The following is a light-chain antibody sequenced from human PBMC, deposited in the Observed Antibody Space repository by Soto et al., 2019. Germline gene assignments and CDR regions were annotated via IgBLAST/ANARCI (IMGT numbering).Light chain of an antibody. V-gene: IGKV4-1*01. Sequence: DIVMTQSPDYLAVSLGERANTNCKSSQSVLYSSNNKNYLAWYQQKPGQPPKLLIYWASTRESGVPDRFSGRGSGTDFTLTISSLQAEDVAVYYCQQSYSSPLTFGGGTRVEIK. J-gene: IGKJ4*01. CDR2: WAS. CDR1: QSVLYSSNNKNY. CDR3: QQSYSSPLT.